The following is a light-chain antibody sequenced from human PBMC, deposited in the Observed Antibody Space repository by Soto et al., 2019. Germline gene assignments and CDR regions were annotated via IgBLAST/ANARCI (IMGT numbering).Light chain of an antibody. Sequence: EIVMPHTQATLSVSPGERATLSCRASQSVSSGYLAWYQQKPGQAPRLLIYGASSRATGIPDRFSGSGSGTDFTLTISGLEPEDFAVYYCQQYGSSPLISFGQGTRLEIK. CDR2: GAS. V-gene: IGKV3-20*01. CDR3: QQYGSSPLIS. J-gene: IGKJ5*01. CDR1: QSVSSGY.